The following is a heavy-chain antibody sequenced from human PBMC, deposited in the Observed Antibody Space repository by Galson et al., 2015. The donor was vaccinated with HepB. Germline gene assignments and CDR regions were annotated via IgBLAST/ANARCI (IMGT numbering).Heavy chain of an antibody. CDR2: FDPEDGET. CDR1: GYTLTELS. CDR3: ATDRQTKQQLFHDAFDI. Sequence: SVKVSCKVSGYTLTELSMHWVRQAPGKGLEWMGGFDPEDGETIYAQKFQGRVTMTEDTSTDTAYMELSSLRSEDTAVYYCATDRQTKQQLFHDAFDIWGQGTMVTVSS. D-gene: IGHD6-13*01. J-gene: IGHJ3*02. V-gene: IGHV1-24*01.